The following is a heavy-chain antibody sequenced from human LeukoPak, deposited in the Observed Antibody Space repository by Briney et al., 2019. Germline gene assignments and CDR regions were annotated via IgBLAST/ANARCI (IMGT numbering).Heavy chain of an antibody. CDR3: AAGWYFDL. CDR2: INHSGST. Sequence: NPSETLSLTCAVYGGSFSGYYWSWIRQPPGKGLEWIGEINHSGSTNYNPSLKSRVTISVDTSKNQFSLKLSSVTAADTAVYYCAAGWYFDLWGRGTLVTVSS. J-gene: IGHJ2*01. CDR1: GGSFSGYY. V-gene: IGHV4-34*01.